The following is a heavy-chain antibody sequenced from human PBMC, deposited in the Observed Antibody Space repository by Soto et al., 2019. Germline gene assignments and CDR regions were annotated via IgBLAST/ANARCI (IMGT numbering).Heavy chain of an antibody. D-gene: IGHD2-2*02. V-gene: IGHV3-7*01. CDR2: IVPDGSEK. CDR3: ARDGVGYCRSRSCDRDRPQYHFGMDV. CDR1: GFTFGTYF. Sequence: GWALCLSGAAAGFTFGTYFMSWVRRAPGKGLEWVATIVPDGSEKYYVDSVKGRFTISRDNAKNSLYLQMQSLRAEDTAMYYCARDGVGYCRSRSCDRDRPQYHFGMDVWGQRTTVTVSS. J-gene: IGHJ6*02.